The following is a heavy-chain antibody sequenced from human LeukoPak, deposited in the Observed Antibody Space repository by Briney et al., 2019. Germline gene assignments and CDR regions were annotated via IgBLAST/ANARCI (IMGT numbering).Heavy chain of an antibody. CDR1: GGSISNYY. CDR2: IYYSGST. Sequence: SETLSLTCTVSGGSISNYYWGWIRQPPGKGLEWIGSIYYSGSTYYNPSLKSRVTISVDTSMNQFSLKLSSVTAADTAVYYCARALYYYGSGVNWFDPWGQGTLVTVSS. D-gene: IGHD3-10*01. CDR3: ARALYYYGSGVNWFDP. J-gene: IGHJ5*02. V-gene: IGHV4-59*05.